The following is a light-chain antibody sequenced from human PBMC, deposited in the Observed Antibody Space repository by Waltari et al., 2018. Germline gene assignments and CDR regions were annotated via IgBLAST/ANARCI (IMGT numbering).Light chain of an antibody. CDR1: PSITSY. V-gene: IGKV1-39*01. Sequence: DLQLTQSPPSMSASVGDRVTITCRSSPSITSYLHWYQQKPGKAPKLLIYNASRLQSEVPSRFSGSGSGTDFTLTISSLQPEDFATYYCQQSFRTPWTFGLGTKVEIK. CDR2: NAS. CDR3: QQSFRTPWT. J-gene: IGKJ1*01.